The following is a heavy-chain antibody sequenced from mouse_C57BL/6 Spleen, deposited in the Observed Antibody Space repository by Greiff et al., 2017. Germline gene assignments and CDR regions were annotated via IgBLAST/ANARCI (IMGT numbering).Heavy chain of an antibody. J-gene: IGHJ4*01. CDR3: ASEYYYGSSYYAMDY. CDR1: GYTFTSYW. V-gene: IGHV1-61*01. Sequence: QVQLQQPGAELVRPGSSVKLSCKASGYTFTSYWMAWVKQRPGQGLEWIGNIYPSDSETHYNQKFKDKATLTVDKSSSTAYMQLSSLTSEDSAVYYCASEYYYGSSYYAMDYWGQGTSVTVSS. CDR2: IYPSDSET. D-gene: IGHD1-1*01.